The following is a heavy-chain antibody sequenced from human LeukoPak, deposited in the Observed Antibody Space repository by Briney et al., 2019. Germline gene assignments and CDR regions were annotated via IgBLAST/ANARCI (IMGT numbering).Heavy chain of an antibody. D-gene: IGHD5-18*01. CDR3: AKEPGSGYSYGFRNFDY. CDR2: ISYDGSNK. Sequence: GRSLRLSCAASGFTFSSYGMHWVRQAPGKGLEWVAVISYDGSNKYYADSVKGRFTISRDNSKNTLYLQMNSLRAEDTAVYYCAKEPGSGYSYGFRNFDYWGQGTLVTVSS. CDR1: GFTFSSYG. J-gene: IGHJ4*02. V-gene: IGHV3-30*18.